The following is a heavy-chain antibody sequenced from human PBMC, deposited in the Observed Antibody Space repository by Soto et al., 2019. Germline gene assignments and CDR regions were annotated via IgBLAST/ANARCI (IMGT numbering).Heavy chain of an antibody. J-gene: IGHJ6*03. CDR2: ISNSCSYI. Sequence: GGSLRLSCAASGFIFSSYSMNGVRQAPGKGLEWVSSISNSCSYIYYADSVKGRFTISRDNAKNSLYLQMNSLRAEDTAVYYCARSWVPSRQKHYMDVLGKGTTVTISS. CDR3: ARSWVPSRQKHYMDV. V-gene: IGHV3-21*01. CDR1: GFIFSSYS. D-gene: IGHD3-16*01.